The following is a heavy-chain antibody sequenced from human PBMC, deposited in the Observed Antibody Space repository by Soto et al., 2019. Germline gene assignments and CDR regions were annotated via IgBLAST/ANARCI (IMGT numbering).Heavy chain of an antibody. CDR1: GFTFSDYY. CDR3: AGDSHQLVPNFDY. V-gene: IGHV3-11*05. J-gene: IGHJ4*02. D-gene: IGHD6-13*01. Sequence: QVQLVESGGGLVKPGGSLRLSCAASGFTFSDYYMSWIRQAPGKGLEWVSYISSSSSYTNHADSVKGRFTISRDNAKNSLYLQMNNLRAEDTAVYYCAGDSHQLVPNFDYGGQGTLDTVSS. CDR2: ISSSSSYT.